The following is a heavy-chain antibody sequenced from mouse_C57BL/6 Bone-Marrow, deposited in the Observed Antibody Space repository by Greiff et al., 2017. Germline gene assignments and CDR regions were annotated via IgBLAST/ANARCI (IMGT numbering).Heavy chain of an antibody. J-gene: IGHJ4*01. D-gene: IGHD1-1*01. CDR2: IHPSDGNT. CDR3: AIYDAFDY. V-gene: IGHV1-74*01. Sequence: VQLQQPGAELVKPGASVKVSCKASGYTFTSYWMHWVKQRPGQGLEWIGRIHPSDGNTNYNQKFKGKATLTVDKSSSTAYMQLSSLTSEDSAVYYCAIYDAFDYWGQGTSVTVSS. CDR1: GYTFTSYW.